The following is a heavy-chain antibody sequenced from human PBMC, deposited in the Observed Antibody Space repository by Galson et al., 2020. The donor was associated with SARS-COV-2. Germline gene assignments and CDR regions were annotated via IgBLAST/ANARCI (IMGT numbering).Heavy chain of an antibody. CDR2: ISYDGSNK. Sequence: QLGESLKISCAASGFTFSSYAMHWVRQAPGKGLEWVAVISYDGSNKYYADSVKGRFTISRDNSKNTLYLQMNSLRAEDTAVYYCARVAMDTAMVYYYYYYYMDVWGKGTKVTVSS. V-gene: IGHV3-30*04. D-gene: IGHD5-18*01. J-gene: IGHJ6*03. CDR3: ARVAMDTAMVYYYYYYYMDV. CDR1: GFTFSSYA.